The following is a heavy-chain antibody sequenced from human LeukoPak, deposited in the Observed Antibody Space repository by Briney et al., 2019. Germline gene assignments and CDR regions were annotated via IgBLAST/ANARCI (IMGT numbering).Heavy chain of an antibody. Sequence: PGGSLRLSCAASGFTFSSYWMSWVRQAPGKGLEWVANIKQDGSEKYYVDSVKGRFTISRDNAKNSLYLQMNSLRAEDTAVCYCARDEMLGREYYYDSSGYYDRYFDYWGQGTLVTVSS. CDR1: GFTFSSYW. D-gene: IGHD3-22*01. V-gene: IGHV3-7*01. J-gene: IGHJ4*02. CDR3: ARDEMLGREYYYDSSGYYDRYFDY. CDR2: IKQDGSEK.